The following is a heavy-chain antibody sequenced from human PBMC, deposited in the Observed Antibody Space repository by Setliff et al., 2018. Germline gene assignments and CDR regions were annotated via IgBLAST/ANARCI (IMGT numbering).Heavy chain of an antibody. Sequence: ASVKVSCKASGNSFSSFSITWVRQAPGQGLEWMGWVSTYNGDTKYAQNFRGRVTMTTDMSTSTVYMELRSLRSEDTAVYYCARALGGISAAGNNWLDSWGQGTLVTVSS. CDR1: GNSFSSFS. J-gene: IGHJ5*01. D-gene: IGHD6-13*01. CDR2: VSTYNGDT. V-gene: IGHV1-18*01. CDR3: ARALGGISAAGNNWLDS.